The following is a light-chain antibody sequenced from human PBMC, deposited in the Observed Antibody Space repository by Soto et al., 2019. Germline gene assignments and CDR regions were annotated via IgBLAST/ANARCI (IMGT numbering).Light chain of an antibody. CDR1: PNIGTR. CDR3: EYYGGMWT. V-gene: IGKV1-5*01. Sequence: DIQMTQSPSTLSAFVGDRITITCAVSPNIGTRWAWYQQRPGTAPKVLIYDASSLGSGVPSRFRGSGCGTDFNPTISSRQPDDSPTYYCEYYGGMWTVAQGT. CDR2: DAS. J-gene: IGKJ1*01.